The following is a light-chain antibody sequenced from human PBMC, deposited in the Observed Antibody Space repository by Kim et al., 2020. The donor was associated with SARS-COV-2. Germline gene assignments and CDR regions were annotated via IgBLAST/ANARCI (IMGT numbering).Light chain of an antibody. Sequence: RQRVTVSCSGSTSNIGNNAVNWYQQLPGKAPKLLIYFDDLLPSGVSDRFSGSKSGTSASLAISGLQFEDEADYYCEAWDDRLSAYVFGGGTKLTVL. CDR2: FDD. J-gene: IGLJ2*01. CDR1: TSNIGNNA. CDR3: EAWDDRLSAYV. V-gene: IGLV1-36*01.